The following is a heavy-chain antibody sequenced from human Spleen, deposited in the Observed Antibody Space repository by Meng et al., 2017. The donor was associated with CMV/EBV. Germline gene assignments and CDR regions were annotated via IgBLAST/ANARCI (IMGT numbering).Heavy chain of an antibody. Sequence: GESLKISCAASGFTFSSYSMSWVRQAPGKGLEWVANINQDGSEKYYVDSVKGRFTISRDNAKNSLYLQMNSLRAEDTAVYYCARVIVPAPWSGYYMGYDYNGMDVWGQGTTVTVSS. CDR3: ARVIVPAPWSGYYMGYDYNGMDV. J-gene: IGHJ6*02. CDR1: GFTFSSYS. V-gene: IGHV3-7*03. D-gene: IGHD3-3*01. CDR2: INQDGSEK.